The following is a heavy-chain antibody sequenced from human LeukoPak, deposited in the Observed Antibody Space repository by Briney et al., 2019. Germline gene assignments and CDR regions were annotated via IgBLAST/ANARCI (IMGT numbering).Heavy chain of an antibody. J-gene: IGHJ3*02. D-gene: IGHD2-15*01. CDR3: ARSVVHYDAFDI. CDR2: IIPFLDTS. Sequence: GASVKVSCKASGGTFSNYALSWVRQAPGQGLEWMGAIIPFLDTSNYPPKFQDRVTITTDESTSTAYMELSSLRSEDTAVYYCARSVVHYDAFDIWGQGTMVTVSS. CDR1: GGTFSNYA. V-gene: IGHV1-69*05.